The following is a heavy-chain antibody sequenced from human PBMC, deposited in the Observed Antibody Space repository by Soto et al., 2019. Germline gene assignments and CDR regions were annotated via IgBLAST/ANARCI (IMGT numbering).Heavy chain of an antibody. Sequence: SETLSLTCTVSGGSISSYYWSWIRQPPGKGLEWIGYIYYSGSTNYNPSRKSRVTISVDTSKNQFSLKLSSVTAADTAVYYCARGRGDIVLMVYAIRPPYFDYWGQGTLVTVSS. J-gene: IGHJ4*02. CDR2: IYYSGST. V-gene: IGHV4-59*01. CDR3: ARGRGDIVLMVYAIRPPYFDY. CDR1: GGSISSYY. D-gene: IGHD2-8*01.